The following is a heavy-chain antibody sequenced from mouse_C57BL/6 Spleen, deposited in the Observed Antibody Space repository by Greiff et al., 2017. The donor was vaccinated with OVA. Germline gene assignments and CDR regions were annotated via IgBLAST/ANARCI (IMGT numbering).Heavy chain of an antibody. CDR2: ISYSGST. CDR3: ARAWDGVFDY. J-gene: IGHJ2*01. V-gene: IGHV3-1*01. D-gene: IGHD4-1*01. CDR1: GYSITSGYD. Sequence: EVMLVESGPGMVKPSQSLSLTCTVTGYSITSGYDWHWIRHFPGNKLEWMGYISYSGSTNYNPSLKSRISITHDTSKNHFFLKLNSVTTEDTATYYCARAWDGVFDYWGQGTTLTVSS.